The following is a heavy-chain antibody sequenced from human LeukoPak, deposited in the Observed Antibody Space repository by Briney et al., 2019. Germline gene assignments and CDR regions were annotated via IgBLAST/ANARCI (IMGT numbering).Heavy chain of an antibody. CDR3: AREPGIAAAGVDY. J-gene: IGHJ4*02. Sequence: GGSLRLSCAASGFTVSSNYMSWVRQAPGKGLEWVSVIYSGGSIYYADSVKGRFTISRDNSKNTLYLQMNSLRAEDTAVYYCAREPGIAAAGVDYWGQGTLVTVSS. CDR2: IYSGGSI. V-gene: IGHV3-66*01. CDR1: GFTVSSNY. D-gene: IGHD6-13*01.